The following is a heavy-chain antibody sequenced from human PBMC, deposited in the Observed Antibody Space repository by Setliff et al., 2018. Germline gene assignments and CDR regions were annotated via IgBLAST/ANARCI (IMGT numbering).Heavy chain of an antibody. CDR3: VRPGGTTVVARHFDY. CDR2: ISYSWTP. J-gene: IGHJ4*01. D-gene: IGHD2-15*01. CDR1: DDSFTSSRYN. Sequence: KPSETLSLTCTVSDDSFTSSRYNWGWNRQAPGSGLEWIGSISYSWTPYYNASVESRVTISIDTCRNQFSLELRSVTVADTATYYCVRPGGTTVVARHFDYWDSEILVAISS. V-gene: IGHV4-39*01.